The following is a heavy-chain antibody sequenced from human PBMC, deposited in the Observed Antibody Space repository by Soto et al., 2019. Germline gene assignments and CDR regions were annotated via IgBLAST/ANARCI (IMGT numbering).Heavy chain of an antibody. CDR3: ARVPIGLEWYNWNGVFEGDAFDI. V-gene: IGHV3-48*01. D-gene: IGHD1-1*01. J-gene: IGHJ3*02. CDR1: GFTFSSYS. Sequence: GGSLRLSCAASGFTFSSYSMNWVRQAPGKGLEWVSYISSSSSTIYYADSVKGRFTISRDNAKNSLYLQMNSLRAEDTAVYYCARVPIGLEWYNWNGVFEGDAFDIWGQGTMVTVSS. CDR2: ISSSSSTI.